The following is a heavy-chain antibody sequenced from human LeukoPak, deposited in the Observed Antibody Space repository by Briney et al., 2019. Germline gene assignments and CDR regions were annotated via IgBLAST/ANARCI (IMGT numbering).Heavy chain of an antibody. V-gene: IGHV4-39*07. CDR1: GGSISSSSYY. D-gene: IGHD3-10*01. CDR3: ARGFYEYYYGSGRGQFDY. Sequence: SETLSLTCTVSGGSISSSSYYWGWIRQPPGKGLEWIGSIYYSGSTYYNPSLKSQVTISVDTSKNQFSLKLSSVTAADTAVYYCARGFYEYYYGSGRGQFDYWGQGTLVTVSS. CDR2: IYYSGST. J-gene: IGHJ4*02.